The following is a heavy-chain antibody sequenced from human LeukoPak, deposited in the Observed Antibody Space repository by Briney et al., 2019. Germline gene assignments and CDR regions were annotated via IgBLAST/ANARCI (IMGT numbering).Heavy chain of an antibody. CDR2: IKQDGGEK. CDR1: GFTFSSYW. CDR3: TTGVNY. Sequence: SGWSLRLSCAASGFTFSSYWMTWVRQAPGKGLEWVANIKQDGGEKYYVDSVKGRFTISRDNAEKSLNLQMNSLRVEDTAVYYCTTGVNYWGQGTLVTVSS. J-gene: IGHJ4*02. D-gene: IGHD7-27*01. V-gene: IGHV3-7*01.